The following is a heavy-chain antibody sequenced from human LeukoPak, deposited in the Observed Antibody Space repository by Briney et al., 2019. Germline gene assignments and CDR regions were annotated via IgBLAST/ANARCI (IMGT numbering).Heavy chain of an antibody. CDR3: ARGPEDFDY. CDR1: GGSISSSSYY. J-gene: IGHJ4*02. CDR2: IYYSGST. V-gene: IGHV4-39*07. Sequence: PSETLSLTCTVSGGSISSSSYYWGWIRQPPGKGLEWIGSIYYSGSTYYNPSLKSRVIISVDTSKNQFSLKLSSVTAADTAVYYCARGPEDFDYWGQGTLVTVSS.